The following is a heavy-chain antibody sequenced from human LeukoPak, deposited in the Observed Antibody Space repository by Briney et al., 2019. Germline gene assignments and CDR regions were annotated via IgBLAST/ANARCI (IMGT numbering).Heavy chain of an antibody. Sequence: GGSLRLSCAASGFTFTHYNMYWVRQPPGKGLEWVSLINWDGSSSYYADSVKGRFTISRDNNKNSLYLHMNSLRTEDTALHYCTRTGPYYYYGMDVWGQGTTVAVSS. CDR2: INWDGSSS. CDR1: GFTFTHYN. D-gene: IGHD3/OR15-3a*01. V-gene: IGHV3-43*01. CDR3: TRTGPYYYYGMDV. J-gene: IGHJ6*02.